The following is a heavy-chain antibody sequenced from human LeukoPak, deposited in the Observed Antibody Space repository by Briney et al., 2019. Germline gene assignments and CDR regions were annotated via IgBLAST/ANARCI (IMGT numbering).Heavy chain of an antibody. CDR3: AKSDPSGGSYLDPRGDAFDV. CDR1: GFTFNTYA. J-gene: IGHJ3*01. D-gene: IGHD3-10*01. V-gene: IGHV3-23*01. Sequence: PGGSLRLSCAASGFTFNTYAMTWARQAPGKGLEWVSGISGSGGSTYYADSVKGRFIISRDNSKNTLFLQMNSLRAEDTAVYYCAKSDPSGGSYLDPRGDAFDVWGQGTMVTVSS. CDR2: ISGSGGST.